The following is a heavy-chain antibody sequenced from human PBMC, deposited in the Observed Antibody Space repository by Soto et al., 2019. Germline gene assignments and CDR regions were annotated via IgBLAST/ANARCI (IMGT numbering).Heavy chain of an antibody. V-gene: IGHV1-18*01. CDR3: ARDSPPIAS. CDR2: ISAYNGNT. CDR1: GYTFTSYA. J-gene: IGHJ5*02. Sequence: QVQLVQSGAEVKKPGASVKVSCKASGYTFTSYAISWVRQAPGQGLEWMGWISAYNGNTNYAQNLKRRVTMTTDTPTSTAYMELRSLRADDSAGYYCARDSPPIASWGQGTLVTVSS. D-gene: IGHD6-13*01.